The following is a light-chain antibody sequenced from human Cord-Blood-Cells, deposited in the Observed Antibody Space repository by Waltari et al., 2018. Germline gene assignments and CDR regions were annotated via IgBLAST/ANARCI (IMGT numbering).Light chain of an antibody. J-gene: IGKJ1*01. CDR1: QSVSSSY. CDR2: GAS. CDR3: QQYGSSPRT. V-gene: IGKV3-20*01. Sequence: EIVLTQSPGTLSLSPGERATLSCRASQSVSSSYVAWYQQKPGEAPRLLIYGASSRATGIPGRFSGSASGTDFTLTISRLEPEDFAVYYCQQYGSSPRTFGQGTKVEIK.